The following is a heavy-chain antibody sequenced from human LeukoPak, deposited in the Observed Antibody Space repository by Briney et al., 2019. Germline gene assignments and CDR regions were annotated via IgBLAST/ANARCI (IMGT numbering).Heavy chain of an antibody. Sequence: PGGSLRLSCAASGFTFSNAWMSWVRQAPGKGLEWVGRIKSKTDGGTTDYAAPVKGRFTISRDDSKNTLYLQMNSLRTEDTAVYYCAKDLFAMTQWEQLGYWGQGTLVTVSS. D-gene: IGHD1-26*01. CDR3: AKDLFAMTQWEQLGY. V-gene: IGHV3-15*01. J-gene: IGHJ4*02. CDR1: GFTFSNAW. CDR2: IKSKTDGGTT.